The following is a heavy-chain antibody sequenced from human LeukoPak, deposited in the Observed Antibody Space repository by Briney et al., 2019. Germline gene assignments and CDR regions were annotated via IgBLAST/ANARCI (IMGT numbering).Heavy chain of an antibody. CDR3: ARGLDSDYYYYYGMDV. CDR1: GGSITSDY. Sequence: SETLSLTCTVSGGSITSDYWSWIRQHPGKGLEWIGYIYYSGSTYYNPSLKSRVTISVDTSKNQFSLKLSSVTAADTAVYYCARGLDSDYYYYYGMDVWGQGTTVTVSS. J-gene: IGHJ6*02. D-gene: IGHD1-1*01. CDR2: IYYSGST. V-gene: IGHV4-31*03.